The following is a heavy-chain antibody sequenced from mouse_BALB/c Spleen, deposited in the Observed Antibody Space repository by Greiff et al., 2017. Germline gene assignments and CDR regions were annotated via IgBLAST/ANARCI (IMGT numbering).Heavy chain of an antibody. J-gene: IGHJ1*01. D-gene: IGHD2-3*01. Sequence: VQLQQSGPGLVKPSQSLSLTCTVTGYSITSDYAWNWIRQFPGNKLEWMGYISYSGSTSYNPSLKSRISITRDTSKNQFFLQLNSVTTEDTATYYCARSNGYYVDWYFDVWGAGTTVTVSS. CDR1: GYSITSDYA. V-gene: IGHV3-2*02. CDR3: ARSNGYYVDWYFDV. CDR2: ISYSGST.